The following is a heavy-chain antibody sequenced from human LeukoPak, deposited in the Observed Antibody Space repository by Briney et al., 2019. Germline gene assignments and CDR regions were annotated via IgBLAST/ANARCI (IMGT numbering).Heavy chain of an antibody. D-gene: IGHD1-1*01. J-gene: IGHJ6*02. CDR2: ISYDGSNK. CDR3: AKATGRYYYYGMDV. Sequence: QPGRSLRLSCAASGFTFSSYGMHWVRQAPGKGLEWVAVISYDGSNKYYADSVKGRFTISRDNSKSTLYLQMNSLRAEDTAVYYCAKATGRYYYYGMDVWGQGTTVTVSS. CDR1: GFTFSSYG. V-gene: IGHV3-30*18.